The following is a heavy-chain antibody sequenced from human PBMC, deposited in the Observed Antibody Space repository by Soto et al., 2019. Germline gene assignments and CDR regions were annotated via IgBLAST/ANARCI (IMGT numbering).Heavy chain of an antibody. D-gene: IGHD3-22*01. Sequence: SETLSLTCTVSGGSISSGDYYWSWIRQPPGKGLEWIGYIYYSGSTYYNPSLKSRVTISVDTSKNQFSLKLSSVTAADTAVYYCARERVVRDSSGDPAYYFDYWGQGTLVTVSS. V-gene: IGHV4-30-4*01. J-gene: IGHJ4*02. CDR2: IYYSGST. CDR3: ARERVVRDSSGDPAYYFDY. CDR1: GGSISSGDYY.